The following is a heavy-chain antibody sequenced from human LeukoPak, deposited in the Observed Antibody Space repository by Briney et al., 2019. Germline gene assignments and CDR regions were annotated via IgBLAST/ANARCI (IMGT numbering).Heavy chain of an antibody. CDR2: IYSGGST. CDR3: ARGGDSSGYYLLDAFDI. J-gene: IGHJ3*02. CDR1: GFTVSSNY. D-gene: IGHD3-22*01. V-gene: IGHV3-53*01. Sequence: GGSLRLSCAASGFTVSSNYMSWVRQAPGKGLEWVSVIYSGGSTYYADSVKGRFTISRDNSKNTLYLQMNSLRAEDTAVYYCARGGDSSGYYLLDAFDIWGQGTMVTVSS.